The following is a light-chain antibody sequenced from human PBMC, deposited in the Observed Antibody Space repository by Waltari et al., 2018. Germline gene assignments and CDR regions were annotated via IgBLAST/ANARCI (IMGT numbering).Light chain of an antibody. V-gene: IGLV7-43*01. CDR3: LLYYDCIRV. CDR1: TGAVRDTHF. Sequence: QTVVTQEASLTVSPGRTVTPTCPSRTGAVRDTHFPSWFQQRPEQAPRTLIYGARYKHSRTSDRFSGSLLGGKAALTISSVHPDDEADYFCLLYYDCIRVFVGGTKLTVL. CDR2: GAR. J-gene: IGLJ3*02.